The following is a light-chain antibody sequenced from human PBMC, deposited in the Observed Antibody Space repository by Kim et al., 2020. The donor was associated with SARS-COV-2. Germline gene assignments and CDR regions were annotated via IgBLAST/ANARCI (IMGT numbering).Light chain of an antibody. CDR2: GAS. CDR3: HQYGSLFRT. V-gene: IGKV3-20*01. J-gene: IGKJ1*01. CDR1: QSVSNNY. Sequence: SPGERATLPCRASQSVSNNYVARYQQKPGQAPRLLIYGASNRGSANPDRFSGSGSETDFTLTIDRLEPGDLAVYFCHQYGSLFRTFGQGAKVDIK.